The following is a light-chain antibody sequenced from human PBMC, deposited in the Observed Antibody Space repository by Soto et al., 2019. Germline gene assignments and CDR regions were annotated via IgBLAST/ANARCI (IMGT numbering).Light chain of an antibody. CDR1: SSDVGSYNY. Sequence: QSALTQPRSVSGSPGQSVTISCTGTSSDVGSYNYVSWYQQHPGKAPKLVIYDVGNRPSGVSDRFSGSKSGNTASLTISGLQAEDEADYYCCSYAGKYTPVFGGGTQLTVL. CDR3: CSYAGKYTPV. V-gene: IGLV2-11*01. J-gene: IGLJ7*01. CDR2: DVG.